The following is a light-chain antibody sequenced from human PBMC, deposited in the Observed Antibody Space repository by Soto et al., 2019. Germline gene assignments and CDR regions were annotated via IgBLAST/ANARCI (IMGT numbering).Light chain of an antibody. J-gene: IGLJ2*01. V-gene: IGLV2-14*01. CDR3: SSYTSSTPVV. CDR1: SSDVGAYNY. Sequence: QSALTQPASVSGSRGQSITISCTGTSSDVGAYNYVSWYQQHPGKAPKLMIYDVSNRPSGVSNRFSGSKSGNAASLTISGLQAEDEADYYCSSYTSSTPVVFGGGTKLTVL. CDR2: DVS.